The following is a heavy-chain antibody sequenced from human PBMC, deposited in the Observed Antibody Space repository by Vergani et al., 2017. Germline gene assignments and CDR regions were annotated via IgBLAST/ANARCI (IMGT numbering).Heavy chain of an antibody. D-gene: IGHD6-19*01. CDR2: SSGSGGST. J-gene: IGHJ4*02. Sequence: EVQLLESGGGLVQPGGSLRLSCAASGFTFSSYAMSWVRQAPGKGLEWVSASSGSGGSTYYADSVKGRFTISRDNSKNTLYLQMNSLRAEDTAVYYWAIDQDPIAVAGTPFDYWGQGTLVTVSS. CDR1: GFTFSSYA. V-gene: IGHV3-23*01. CDR3: AIDQDPIAVAGTPFDY.